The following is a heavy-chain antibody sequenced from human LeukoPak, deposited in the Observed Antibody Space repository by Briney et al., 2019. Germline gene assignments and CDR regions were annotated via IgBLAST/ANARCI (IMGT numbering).Heavy chain of an antibody. CDR2: ISPSGTST. Sequence: GGSLRLSCAASGFTFNSYTMNWVRQAPGKGLEWASSISPSGTSTWHADSVKGRFIISRDNAKNSVHLLMTNLRVDDTAVYYCGRDFLGESGAGGPWGQGILVTVSS. J-gene: IGHJ5*02. D-gene: IGHD3-10*01. V-gene: IGHV3-21*01. CDR1: GFTFNSYT. CDR3: GRDFLGESGAGGP.